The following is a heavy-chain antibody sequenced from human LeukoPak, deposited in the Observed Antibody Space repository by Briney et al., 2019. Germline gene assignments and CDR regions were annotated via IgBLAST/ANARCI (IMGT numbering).Heavy chain of an antibody. J-gene: IGHJ4*02. CDR3: AKGGRLEWLFFPFDY. CDR2: IRYDGSNK. D-gene: IGHD3-3*01. CDR1: GFTFSSYG. V-gene: IGHV3-30*02. Sequence: PGGSRRLSCAASGFTFSSYGMHWVRQAPGKGLEWVAFIRYDGSNKYYADSVKGRFTISRDNSKNTLYLQMNSLRAEDTAVYYCAKGGRLEWLFFPFDYWGPGTLVTVSS.